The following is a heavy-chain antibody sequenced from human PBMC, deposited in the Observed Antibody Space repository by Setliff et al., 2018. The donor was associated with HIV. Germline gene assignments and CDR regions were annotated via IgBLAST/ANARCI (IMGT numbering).Heavy chain of an antibody. V-gene: IGHV3-48*01. D-gene: IGHD1-1*01. J-gene: IGHJ4*02. CDR2: ITSSSTTI. CDR3: ASARIPTGGTSTSLDF. CDR1: GFRFSEYS. Sequence: GGSLRLSCAASGFRFSEYSMKWVRQTPGKGLEWISYITSSSTTIYYIDSVKGRFSISRDNSKNTVFLQLNALRREDTAVYYCASARIPTGGTSTSLDFWGQGALVTVSS.